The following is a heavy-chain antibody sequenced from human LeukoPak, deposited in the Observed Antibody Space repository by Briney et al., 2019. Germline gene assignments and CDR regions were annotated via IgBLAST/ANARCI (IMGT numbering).Heavy chain of an antibody. J-gene: IGHJ4*02. CDR3: ARSVEGNFDY. CDR2: ISSSSTI. D-gene: IGHD6-19*01. Sequence: GGSLRLSCAASGFTFSSYSMNWVRQAPGEGLEWVSYISSSSTIYYTDSVKGRFTISRDNAKNSVYLQMNSLRVEDTAVYYCARSVEGNFDYWGQGTVVTVSS. CDR1: GFTFSSYS. V-gene: IGHV3-48*01.